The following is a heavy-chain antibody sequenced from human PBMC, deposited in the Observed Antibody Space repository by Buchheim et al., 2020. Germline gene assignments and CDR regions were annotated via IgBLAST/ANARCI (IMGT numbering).Heavy chain of an antibody. CDR1: GFTFSSYW. D-gene: IGHD5-18*01. V-gene: IGHV3-74*01. CDR2: INSDGSST. J-gene: IGHJ6*02. CDR3: ARSSGYSYGYGYYYYYYGMDV. Sequence: EVQLVESGGGLVQPGGSLRLSCAASGFTFSSYWMHWVRQAPGKGLVWVARINSDGSSTSYADSVKGRFIISRDNAKNTLLLQMNSLRAEYTAVYYCARSSGYSYGYGYYYYYYGMDVWGQGTT.